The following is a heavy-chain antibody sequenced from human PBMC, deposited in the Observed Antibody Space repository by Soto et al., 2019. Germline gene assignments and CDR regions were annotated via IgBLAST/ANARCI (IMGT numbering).Heavy chain of an antibody. D-gene: IGHD2-2*01. V-gene: IGHV3-33*01. CDR3: ARDVEIVVVPAAFYGMDV. CDR2: IWYDGSNK. J-gene: IGHJ6*02. CDR1: GFTFSSYG. Sequence: PGGSLRLSCAASGFTFSSYGMHWVRQAPGKGLEWVAVIWYDGSNKYYADSVKGRFTISRDNSKNTLYLQMNSLRAEDTAVYYCARDVEIVVVPAAFYGMDVWGQGTTVTVSS.